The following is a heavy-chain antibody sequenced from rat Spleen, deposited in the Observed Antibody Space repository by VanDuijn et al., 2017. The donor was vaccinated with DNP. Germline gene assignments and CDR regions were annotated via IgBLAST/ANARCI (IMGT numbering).Heavy chain of an antibody. Sequence: EVQLVESGGGLVQPGRSLKLSCAASGFTFSNYGMAWIRQAPTRGLEWVASISPSMISTSYRDSVKGRFTISRDNAKSTLYLQMDSLRSEDTATYYCATTDYYYFDYWAKESWSQSPQ. V-gene: IGHV5-19*01. CDR2: ISPSMIST. CDR3: ATTDYYYFDY. J-gene: IGHJ2*01. CDR1: GFTFSNYG. D-gene: IGHD1-7*01.